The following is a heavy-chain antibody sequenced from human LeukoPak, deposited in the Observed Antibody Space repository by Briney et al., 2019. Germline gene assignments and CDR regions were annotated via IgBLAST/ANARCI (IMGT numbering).Heavy chain of an antibody. Sequence: SETLSLTCAVYGGSFSGYYWSWIRQPPGKGLEWIGEINHSGSTNYNPSLKSRVTISVDTSKNQFSLKLSSVTAADTAVYYCARRYCSGSSCYGTYYFDYWGQGTLVTVSS. CDR2: INHSGST. CDR1: GGSFSGYY. D-gene: IGHD2-15*01. V-gene: IGHV4-34*01. J-gene: IGHJ4*02. CDR3: ARRYCSGSSCYGTYYFDY.